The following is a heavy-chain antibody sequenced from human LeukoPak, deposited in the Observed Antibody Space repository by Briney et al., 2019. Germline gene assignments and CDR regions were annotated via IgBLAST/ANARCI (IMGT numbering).Heavy chain of an antibody. J-gene: IGHJ4*02. Sequence: GGSLRLSCAASGFTLSSYVMSWVCQAPGKGLEWVSAISDSGNTYHADSVKGRFTISRDSSKNTLFLQMNRLRPEDAAVYYCAKAPVTTCRGAYCYPFDYWGQGTLVTVSS. V-gene: IGHV3-23*01. CDR1: GFTLSSYV. CDR3: AKAPVTTCRGAYCYPFDY. D-gene: IGHD2-21*01. CDR2: ISDSGNT.